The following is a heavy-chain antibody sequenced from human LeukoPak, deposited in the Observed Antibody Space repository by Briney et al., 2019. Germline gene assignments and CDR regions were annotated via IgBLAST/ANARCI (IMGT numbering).Heavy chain of an antibody. J-gene: IGHJ4*02. D-gene: IGHD2-15*01. CDR3: ARETYCSGGSCYPYYFDY. CDR1: GFTFSSYS. V-gene: IGHV3-48*01. CDR2: ISSSSSTI. Sequence: PGGSLRLSCAASGFTFSSYSMNWVRQAPGKGLEWVSYISSSSSTIYYADSVKGRFTISRDNAKNSLYLQMNSLRVEDTAVYYCARETYCSGGSCYPYYFDYWGQGTLVTVSS.